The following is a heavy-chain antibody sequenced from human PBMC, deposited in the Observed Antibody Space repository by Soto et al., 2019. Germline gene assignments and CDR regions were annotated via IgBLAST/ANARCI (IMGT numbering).Heavy chain of an antibody. V-gene: IGHV1-3*01. CDR1: GYTFTRYA. CDR2: INAGNGNT. Sequence: QVQLVQSGAEVKKPGASVKVSCKASGYTFTRYAMHWVRQSPGHRREWMGWINAGNGNTKYSQKLQGRVTSTRDTSASTAYMELSSLRSEDTAVYYCARDPYSSGSPLFDYWGQGTLVTVSS. CDR3: ARDPYSSGSPLFDY. J-gene: IGHJ4*02. D-gene: IGHD3-22*01.